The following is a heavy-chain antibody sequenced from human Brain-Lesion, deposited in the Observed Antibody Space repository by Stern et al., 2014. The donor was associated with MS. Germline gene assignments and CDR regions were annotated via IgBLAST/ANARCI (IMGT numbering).Heavy chain of an antibody. CDR1: GYIFTGYY. Sequence: QVQLVESGAEVKKPGASVKVSCKTSGYIFTGYYIHWVRQAPGQGLEWMAWINPKTGGTKYAQKFHGRVTMSRDTSISTAYVELSSLTSDDTAVYYCARDQRGITIFGVVTDYYYLGMDVWGQGTTVTVSS. CDR3: ARDQRGITIFGVVTDYYYLGMDV. J-gene: IGHJ6*02. CDR2: INPKTGGT. V-gene: IGHV1-2*02. D-gene: IGHD3-3*01.